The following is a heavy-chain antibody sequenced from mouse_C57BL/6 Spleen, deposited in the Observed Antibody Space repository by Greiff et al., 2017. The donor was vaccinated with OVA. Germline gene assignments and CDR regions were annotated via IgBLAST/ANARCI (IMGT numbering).Heavy chain of an antibody. Sequence: VQLQESGPELVKPGASVKISCKASGYAFSSSWMNWVKQRPGKGLEWIGRIYPGDGDTNYNGKFKGKATLTADKSSSTAYMQLSSLTSEDSAVYFCARAGAYDGYPWFAYWGQGTLVTVSA. CDR3: ARAGAYDGYPWFAY. CDR1: GYAFSSSW. J-gene: IGHJ3*01. D-gene: IGHD2-3*01. CDR2: IYPGDGDT. V-gene: IGHV1-82*01.